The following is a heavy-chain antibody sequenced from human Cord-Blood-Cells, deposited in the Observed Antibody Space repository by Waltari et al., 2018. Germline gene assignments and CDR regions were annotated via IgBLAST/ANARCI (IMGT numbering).Heavy chain of an antibody. CDR3: ARDKNSGSHFDY. CDR1: GFTFSSYA. Sequence: QVQLVESGGGVVQPGRSLRLSCAASGFTFSSYAMHWVRQAPGKGVEWGAVISYDGSNKYYADSVKGRFTISRDNSKNTLYLQMNSLRAEDTAVYYCARDKNSGSHFDYWGQGTLVTVSS. J-gene: IGHJ4*02. D-gene: IGHD1-26*01. CDR2: ISYDGSNK. V-gene: IGHV3-30-3*01.